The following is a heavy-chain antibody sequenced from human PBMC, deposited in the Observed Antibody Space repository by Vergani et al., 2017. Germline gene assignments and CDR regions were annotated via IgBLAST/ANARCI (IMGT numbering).Heavy chain of an antibody. CDR1: GGSISSSSYY. D-gene: IGHD3-3*01. CDR3: ARQSPSEADFWSGYSPGYFDY. V-gene: IGHV4-39*01. CDR2: IYYSGTT. J-gene: IGHJ4*02. Sequence: QLQLQESGPGLVKPSETLSLTCTVSGGSISSSSYYWGWIRQPPGKGLEWIGSIYYSGTTNYNPSLKSRVTISVDTSKNQFSLKLNSVTATDTAVYYCARQSPSEADFWSGYSPGYFDYWGQGIQVTVSS.